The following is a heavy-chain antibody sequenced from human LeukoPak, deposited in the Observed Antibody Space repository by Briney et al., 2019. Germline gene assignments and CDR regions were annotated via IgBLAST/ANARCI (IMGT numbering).Heavy chain of an antibody. V-gene: IGHV3-21*01. CDR3: ARDIPIDYGDYPDY. Sequence: PGGSLRLSCAASGFTFSSYSMNWVRQAPGKGLEWVSSISSSSSYIYYADSVKGRFTISRDNAKSSLYLQMNSLRAEDTAVYYCARDIPIDYGDYPDYWGQGTLVTVSS. CDR2: ISSSSSYI. CDR1: GFTFSSYS. J-gene: IGHJ4*02. D-gene: IGHD4-17*01.